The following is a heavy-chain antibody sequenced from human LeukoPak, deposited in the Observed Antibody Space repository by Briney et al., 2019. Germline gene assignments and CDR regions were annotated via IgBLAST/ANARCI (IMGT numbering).Heavy chain of an antibody. J-gene: IGHJ4*02. CDR3: ARDLWASPDYGDYSDY. D-gene: IGHD4-17*01. Sequence: SVKVSCKASGGTFSSYAISWVRQAPGQGLEWMGGIIPIFGTANYGQKFQGRVTITTDESTSTAYMELSSLRSEDTAVYYCARDLWASPDYGDYSDYWGQGTLVTVSS. V-gene: IGHV1-69*05. CDR1: GGTFSSYA. CDR2: IIPIFGTA.